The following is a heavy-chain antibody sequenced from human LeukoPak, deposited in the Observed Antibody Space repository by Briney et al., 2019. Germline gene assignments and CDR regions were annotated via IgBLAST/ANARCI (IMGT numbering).Heavy chain of an antibody. CDR1: GGSISSYY. D-gene: IGHD3-22*01. Sequence: SETLSLTCTVSGGSISSYYWSWIRQPPGKGLEWIGYIYTSGSTNYNPSLKSRVTISVDTSKNQFSLELSSVTAADTAVYYCARAHVYYYDSSGYYPSDAFDIWGQGTMVTVSS. CDR2: IYTSGST. V-gene: IGHV4-4*09. J-gene: IGHJ3*02. CDR3: ARAHVYYYDSSGYYPSDAFDI.